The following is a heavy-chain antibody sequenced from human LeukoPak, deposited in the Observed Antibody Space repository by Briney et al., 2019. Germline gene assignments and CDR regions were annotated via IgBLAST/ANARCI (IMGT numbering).Heavy chain of an antibody. D-gene: IGHD6-19*01. CDR2: INWNGGST. Sequence: GGSLSLSCAASGFTFDDYGMSWVRQAPGKGLEWVSGINWNGGSTTYADSVKGRFTISRDNAKNSLYLQMNSLRADDTALYYCAREGSGWYQLDYWGQGTLVTVSS. V-gene: IGHV3-20*04. CDR1: GFTFDDYG. J-gene: IGHJ4*02. CDR3: AREGSGWYQLDY.